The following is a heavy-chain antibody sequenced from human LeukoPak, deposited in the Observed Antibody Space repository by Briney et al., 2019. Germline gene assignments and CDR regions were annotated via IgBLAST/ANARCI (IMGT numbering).Heavy chain of an antibody. V-gene: IGHV3-74*01. J-gene: IGHJ5*02. Sequence: PGGSLRLSCAASGFTFSSYWMHWVRQAPGKGLVWVSRINSEGTSTSYADSVKGRFTISRDNPKNTLYLQMNSLRVEDTAVYYCVRSGAVAGNWFDPWGQGTLVTVSS. D-gene: IGHD6-19*01. CDR3: VRSGAVAGNWFDP. CDR2: INSEGTST. CDR1: GFTFSSYW.